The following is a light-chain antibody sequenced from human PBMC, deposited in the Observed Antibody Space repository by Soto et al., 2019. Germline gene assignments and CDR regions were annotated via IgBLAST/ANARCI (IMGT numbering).Light chain of an antibody. Sequence: IVMTQSPATLSASPGERATLSCRASQSISSNLAWYQQKPGQAPRLLIYGASTRATGIPARFSGSRSGTEFTLTINSLQSEDFAFYYCQQYNNWPRTFGQGTKVEIK. CDR3: QQYNNWPRT. CDR1: QSISSN. CDR2: GAS. V-gene: IGKV3-15*01. J-gene: IGKJ1*01.